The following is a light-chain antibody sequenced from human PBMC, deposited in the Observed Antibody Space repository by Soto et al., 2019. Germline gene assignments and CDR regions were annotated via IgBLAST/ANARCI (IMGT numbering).Light chain of an antibody. CDR2: GAS. Sequence: EGVLAPSRGTVSLSRGERATLSCRASHSVGKNYLAWYQQKSGQAPRLLIHGASNRATGIPDRFSGSGSGTDFTLTISRLEPEDFVAYYCQQYASSPHTFSGGTKVDIK. CDR3: QQYASSPHT. J-gene: IGKJ4*01. CDR1: HSVGKNY. V-gene: IGKV3-20*01.